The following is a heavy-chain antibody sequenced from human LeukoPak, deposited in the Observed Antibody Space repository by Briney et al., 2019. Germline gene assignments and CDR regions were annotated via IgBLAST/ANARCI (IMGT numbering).Heavy chain of an antibody. CDR2: INPNTGAT. J-gene: IGHJ5*02. V-gene: IGHV1-2*02. Sequence: ASVKVSCKASGYTFIGNYMHWVRQAPGQGLEWMGWINPNTGATNYAQNFQGRVTMTRDTSNSTAYMELSSLTSDDTAVYYCARPTLQTLGAWGQGTLVTVSS. CDR1: GYTFIGNY. D-gene: IGHD3-10*01. CDR3: ARPTLQTLGA.